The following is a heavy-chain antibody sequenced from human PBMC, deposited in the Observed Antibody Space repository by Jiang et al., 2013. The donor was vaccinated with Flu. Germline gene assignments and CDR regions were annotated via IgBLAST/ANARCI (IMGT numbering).Heavy chain of an antibody. Sequence: RTYYRSKWYNDYAVSVKSRITINPDTSKNQFSLQLNSVTPEDTAVYYCAREGSSWFYYFDYWGQGTLVTVSS. V-gene: IGHV6-1*01. J-gene: IGHJ4*02. CDR3: AREGSSWFYYFDY. D-gene: IGHD6-13*01. CDR2: TYYRSKWYN.